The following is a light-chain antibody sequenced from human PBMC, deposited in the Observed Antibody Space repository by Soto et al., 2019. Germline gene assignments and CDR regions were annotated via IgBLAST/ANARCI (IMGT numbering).Light chain of an antibody. V-gene: IGKV1-33*01. CDR1: QDINNY. J-gene: IGKJ5*01. CDR3: QQYDDLPIT. CDR2: DAA. Sequence: DIQMTQSPSSLSASVGDRVTINCQASQDINNYLNWYQQKPGKAPKLLIYDAANLETGVPSRFSGSGSGTDFSLNITSLQPEDIGTYYCQQYDDLPITFGQGTRLEIK.